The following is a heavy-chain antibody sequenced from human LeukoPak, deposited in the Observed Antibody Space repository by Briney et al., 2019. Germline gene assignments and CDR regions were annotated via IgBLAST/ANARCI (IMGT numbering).Heavy chain of an antibody. Sequence: GGSLRLSCADSGFTVSSNYMRWVRQAPGKGLEWVSSISSSSSYIYSADSMKGRFTISRDNAKNSLYLQMNSLRAEDTAVYYCARGLGVPDAFDIWGQGTMVTVSS. CDR1: GFTVSSNY. CDR2: ISSSSSYI. CDR3: ARGLGVPDAFDI. D-gene: IGHD1-26*01. J-gene: IGHJ3*02. V-gene: IGHV3-21*01.